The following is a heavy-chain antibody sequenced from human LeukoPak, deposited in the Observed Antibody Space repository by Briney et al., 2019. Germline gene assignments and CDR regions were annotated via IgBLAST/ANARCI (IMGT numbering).Heavy chain of an antibody. J-gene: IGHJ5*02. V-gene: IGHV2-5*02. Sequence: ESGPTLVKPTQTLTLTCTFSGLYLSTSGVGVGWIRQPPGNALEWLALIYWDDDKRYSPSLKSRLTITKDTSKNQVVLTMTNMDPVDTATYYCAHEEDWFDPWGQGTLVTVSS. CDR1: GLYLSTSGVG. CDR2: IYWDDDK. CDR3: AHEEDWFDP.